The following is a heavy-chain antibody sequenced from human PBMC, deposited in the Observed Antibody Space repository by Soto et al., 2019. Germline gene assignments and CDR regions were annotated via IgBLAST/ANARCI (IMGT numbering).Heavy chain of an antibody. CDR2: ISAYNGNT. CDR3: SRGVDDFRILSPTFVGELYYYGMEV. J-gene: IGHJ6*02. V-gene: IGHV1-18*01. CDR1: GYTFTSYG. D-gene: IGHD3-16*01. Sequence: QVQLVQSGAEVKKPGASVKVSCKASGYTFTSYGISWVRQAPGQGLEWMGWISAYNGNTNYAQKLQGRVTMTTGTPTSTAYMELRSLGFDDTAVYYCSRGVDDFRILSPTFVGELYYYGMEVWGQGTTVTVSS.